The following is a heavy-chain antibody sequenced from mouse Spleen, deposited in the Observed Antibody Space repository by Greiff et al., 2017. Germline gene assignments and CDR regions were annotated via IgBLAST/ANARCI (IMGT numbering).Heavy chain of an antibody. J-gene: IGHJ4*01. CDR2: ISNGGGST. CDR1: GFTFSDYY. D-gene: IGHD1-1*01. Sequence: EVKLMESGGGLVQPGGSLKLSCATSGFTFSDYYMYWVRQTPEKRLEWVAYISNGGGSTYYPDTVKGRFTISRDNAKNTLYLQMSRLKSEDTAMYYCARHGISTTGDYYAMDYWGQGTSVTVSS. CDR3: ARHGISTTGDYYAMDY. V-gene: IGHV5-12*02.